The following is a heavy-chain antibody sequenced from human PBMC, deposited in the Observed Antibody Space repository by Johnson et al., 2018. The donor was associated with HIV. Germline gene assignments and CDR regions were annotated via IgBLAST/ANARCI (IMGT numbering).Heavy chain of an antibody. V-gene: IGHV3-30*02. Sequence: QVQLVESGGGVVRPGGSLRLSCVASGFSFDDYGMHWVRQAPGKGLEWVAFIRYDGSNKYYADSVKGRLIMSRDNSKNTLYVEMDSRRAEDTAVYYCVKARGGYWGDDFDIWGQGTMVTVSS. D-gene: IGHD2-8*02. CDR3: VKARGGYWGDDFDI. J-gene: IGHJ3*02. CDR1: GFSFDDYG. CDR2: IRYDGSNK.